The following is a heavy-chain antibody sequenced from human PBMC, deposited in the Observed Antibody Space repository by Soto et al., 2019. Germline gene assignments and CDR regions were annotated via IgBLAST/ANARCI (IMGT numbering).Heavy chain of an antibody. V-gene: IGHV4-61*01. CDR3: ARYKSNYYYGMDV. CDR1: GGSVSSGSYY. J-gene: IGHJ6*02. D-gene: IGHD1-20*01. CDR2: IYYSGST. Sequence: SETLSLTCTVSGGSVSSGSYYWSWIRQPPGKGLEWIGYIYYSGSTNYNPSLKSRVTISVDTSKNQFSLKLSSVTAADTAVYYCARYKSNYYYGMDVWGQGTTVTVSS.